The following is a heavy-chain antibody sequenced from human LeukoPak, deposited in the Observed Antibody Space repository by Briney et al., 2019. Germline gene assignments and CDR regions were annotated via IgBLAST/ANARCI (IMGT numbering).Heavy chain of an antibody. D-gene: IGHD3-22*01. CDR3: ARDHGYYDSSGYAYYGMDV. Sequence: SVKVSCKASGYTFTSYYMHWVRQAPGQGLEWMGRIIPILGIANYAQKFQGRVTITADKSTSTAYMELSSLRSEDTAVYYCARDHGYYDSSGYAYYGMDVWGQGTTVTVSS. V-gene: IGHV1-69*04. CDR1: GYTFTSYY. CDR2: IIPILGIA. J-gene: IGHJ6*02.